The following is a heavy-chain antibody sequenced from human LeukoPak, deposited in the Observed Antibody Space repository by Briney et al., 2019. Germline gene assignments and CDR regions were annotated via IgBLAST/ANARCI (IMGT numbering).Heavy chain of an antibody. CDR1: GYTFTSYG. CDR2: ISAYNGNT. V-gene: IGHV1-18*01. J-gene: IGHJ6*03. CDR3: ARGYYDSSGYYPRYYYYMDV. D-gene: IGHD3-22*01. Sequence: GASVKVSCKASGYTFTSYGISWVRQAPGQGLEWMGWISAYNGNTKYAQKLQGRVTMTTDTSTSTAYMELRSLRSDDTAVYYCARGYYDSSGYYPRYYYYMDVWGKGTTVTVSS.